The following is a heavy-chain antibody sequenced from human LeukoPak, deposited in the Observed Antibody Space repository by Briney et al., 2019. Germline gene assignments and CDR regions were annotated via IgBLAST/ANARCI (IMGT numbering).Heavy chain of an antibody. CDR1: GFTFNNYW. V-gene: IGHV3-7*01. CDR3: VPGGLAVSGIDY. CDR2: ITPDGSDR. D-gene: IGHD6-19*01. Sequence: PGESLRLSCAVSGFTFNNYWMSWVRQAPGKGLEWVANITPDGSDRYYVDSLKGRVTISRDNTKSSLYLQLNSLRAEDTAVYYCVPGGLAVSGIDYWGQGALVTVSS. J-gene: IGHJ4*02.